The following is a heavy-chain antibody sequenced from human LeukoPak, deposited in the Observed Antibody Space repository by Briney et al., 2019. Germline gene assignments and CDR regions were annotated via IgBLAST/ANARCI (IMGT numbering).Heavy chain of an antibody. Sequence: GGSLRLSCAASGFTFSDYYMSWIRQAPGKGLEWVSYISSSGGTIYYADSVKGRFTISRDNAKNSLYLQMNSLRAEDTAVYYCARDLSRGWYYFDYWGQGTLVTVSS. CDR3: ARDLSRGWYYFDY. CDR2: ISSSGGTI. J-gene: IGHJ4*02. CDR1: GFTFSDYY. D-gene: IGHD6-19*01. V-gene: IGHV3-11*04.